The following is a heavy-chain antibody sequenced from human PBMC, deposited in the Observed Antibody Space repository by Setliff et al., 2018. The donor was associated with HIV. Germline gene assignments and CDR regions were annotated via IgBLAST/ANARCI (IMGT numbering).Heavy chain of an antibody. Sequence: LRLSCVGSGLDLNNSSMTWVRQAPGKGLEWVSSISNGGDYTYYRDSVRGRFTISRDDAKNSVFLHMNSLRDDDTALYYCARIILFCSGDTCYMDTLDVWGRGTQVTVSS. CDR3: ARIILFCSGDTCYMDTLDV. D-gene: IGHD2-15*01. J-gene: IGHJ3*01. CDR1: GLDLNNSS. V-gene: IGHV3-21*04. CDR2: ISNGGDYT.